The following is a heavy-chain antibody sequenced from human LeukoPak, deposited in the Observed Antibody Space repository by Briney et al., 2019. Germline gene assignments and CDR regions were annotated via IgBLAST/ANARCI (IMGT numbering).Heavy chain of an antibody. Sequence: PSETLSLTCTVSGGSISSSSYYWGWIRQPPGKGLEWIGSIYYSGSTYYNPSLKSRVTISVDTSKNQFSLKLSSVTAADTAVYYCASLWFGELLYAPETYYYYYGMDVWGQGTTVTVSS. CDR2: IYYSGST. D-gene: IGHD3-10*01. V-gene: IGHV4-39*07. CDR1: GGSISSSSYY. J-gene: IGHJ6*02. CDR3: ASLWFGELLYAPETYYYYYGMDV.